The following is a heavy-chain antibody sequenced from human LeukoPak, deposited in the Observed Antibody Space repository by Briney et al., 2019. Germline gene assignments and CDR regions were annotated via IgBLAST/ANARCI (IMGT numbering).Heavy chain of an antibody. J-gene: IGHJ5*02. V-gene: IGHV1-18*01. CDR3: ARTDLRGSYYLPRP. CDR2: ISAYNGNT. CDR1: GYTFTSYG. D-gene: IGHD1-26*01. Sequence: ASVKVSCKASGYTFTSYGISWVRQASGQGLEWMGWISAYNGNTNYAQKLQGRVTMTTDTSTSTAYMELRSLRSDDTAVYYCARTDLRGSYYLPRPWGQGTLVTVSS.